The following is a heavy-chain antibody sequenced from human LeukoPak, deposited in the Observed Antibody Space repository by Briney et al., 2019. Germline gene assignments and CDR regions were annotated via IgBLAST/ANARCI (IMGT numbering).Heavy chain of an antibody. CDR2: IYSSGST. J-gene: IGHJ4*02. D-gene: IGHD1-20*01. CDR1: GGSISNYY. V-gene: IGHV4-4*07. Sequence: SETLSLTCTVPGGSISNYYWSWIRQPDGKGLEWIGRIYSSGSTNYNPSLKSRVMVSIDTPKNQFSLKLNSLTATDTAVYYCARQNPGYNWNYFDYWGQGTLVTVSS. CDR3: ARQNPGYNWNYFDY.